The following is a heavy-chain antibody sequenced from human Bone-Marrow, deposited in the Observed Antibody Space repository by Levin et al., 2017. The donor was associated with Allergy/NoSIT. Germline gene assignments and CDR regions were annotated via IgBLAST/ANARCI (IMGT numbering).Heavy chain of an antibody. V-gene: IGHV4-38-2*01. CDR1: DYSISSGHY. Sequence: PSETLSLTCVVSDYSISSGHYWGWIRQPPGKGLQWIGNMYHTGTTYYTPSLQDRVTISLDTSKNEVYLKLRSVTAADTATYYCASFGCSGGSCSLGGDYWGQGILVTVSP. D-gene: IGHD2-15*01. CDR2: MYHTGTT. J-gene: IGHJ4*02. CDR3: ASFGCSGGSCSLGGDY.